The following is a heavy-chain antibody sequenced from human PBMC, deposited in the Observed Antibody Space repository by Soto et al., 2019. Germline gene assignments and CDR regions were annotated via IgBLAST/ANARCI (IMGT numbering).Heavy chain of an antibody. CDR3: AKARVGEANWFDP. D-gene: IGHD3-10*01. CDR2: ISGSGGST. V-gene: IGHV3-23*01. Sequence: PGGSQRLSYAASGFTFSGYAVSWVRQAPGKGLEWVSAISGSGGSTYYADSVKGRFTISRDNSKNTLYLQMNSLRAEDTAVYYCAKARVGEANWFDPWGQGTLVTVSS. J-gene: IGHJ5*02. CDR1: GFTFSGYA.